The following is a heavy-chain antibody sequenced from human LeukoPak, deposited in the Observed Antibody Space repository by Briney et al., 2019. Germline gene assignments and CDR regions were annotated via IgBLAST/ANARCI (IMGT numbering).Heavy chain of an antibody. Sequence: SETLSLTCTVSGDSLSNYYWSWIRQPAGKGLEWIGRIYTSGSTSYNPSLKSRVTMSVDTSKNQFSLELSSVTAADTAVYYCARPPYGDRQYNWFDPWGQGTLVTVSS. CDR1: GDSLSNYY. CDR2: IYTSGST. CDR3: ARPPYGDRQYNWFDP. J-gene: IGHJ5*02. D-gene: IGHD4-17*01. V-gene: IGHV4-4*07.